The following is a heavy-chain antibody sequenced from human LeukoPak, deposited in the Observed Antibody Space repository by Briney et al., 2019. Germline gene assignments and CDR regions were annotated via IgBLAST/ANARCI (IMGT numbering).Heavy chain of an antibody. D-gene: IGHD6-13*01. V-gene: IGHV5-51*01. Sequence: GESLKISCQVSGYSFTNYWIGWVRQMPGKGLEWMGIIYPGDSDTRYSPSFQGQVTISADKSIRTAYLQWSSLKASDTAMYYCARRIAATGRGYFDYWGQGTLVTVSS. CDR1: GYSFTNYW. CDR3: ARRIAATGRGYFDY. CDR2: IYPGDSDT. J-gene: IGHJ4*02.